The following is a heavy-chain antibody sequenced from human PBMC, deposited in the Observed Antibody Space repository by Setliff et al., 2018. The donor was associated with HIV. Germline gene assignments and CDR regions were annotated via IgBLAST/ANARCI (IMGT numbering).Heavy chain of an antibody. CDR3: ARGNAYPGIQLVDY. J-gene: IGHJ4*02. Sequence: PSETLSLTCAVYGGSFSGYYWSWIRQPPGKGLEWIGEINHSGSTNYNPSLKSRVTISVDTSKSQFSLKLSSVTAADTAVYYCARGNAYPGIQLVDYWGQGTLVTVSS. D-gene: IGHD5-18*01. V-gene: IGHV4-34*01. CDR2: INHSGST. CDR1: GGSFSGYY.